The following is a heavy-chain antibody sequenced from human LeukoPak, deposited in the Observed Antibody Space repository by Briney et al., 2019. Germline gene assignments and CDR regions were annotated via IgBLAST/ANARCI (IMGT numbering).Heavy chain of an antibody. V-gene: IGHV4-39*01. CDR3: ARKYSSGFDWFDP. CDR2: IYYSGST. CDR1: GGSISSYY. J-gene: IGHJ5*02. Sequence: SETLSLTCTVSGGSISSYYWGWIRQPPGKGLEWIGSIYYSGSTYYNPSLKSRVTISVDTSKNQFSLKLSSVTAADTAVYYCARKYSSGFDWFDPWGQGTLVTVSS. D-gene: IGHD6-19*01.